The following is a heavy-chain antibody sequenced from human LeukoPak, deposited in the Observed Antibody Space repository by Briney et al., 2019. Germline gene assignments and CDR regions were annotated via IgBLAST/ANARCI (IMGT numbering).Heavy chain of an antibody. D-gene: IGHD3-10*01. Sequence: GGSLRLSCAASGFTVSSNYMSWVRQAPGKGLEWVSVIYGGGRTYYADSVKGRFTISRDNSKNTLSLQTNSLRAEDTAVYYCARVYYGSGSLHYYYYYMDVWGKGTTVTISS. J-gene: IGHJ6*03. CDR1: GFTVSSNY. V-gene: IGHV3-53*01. CDR3: ARVYYGSGSLHYYYYYMDV. CDR2: IYGGGRT.